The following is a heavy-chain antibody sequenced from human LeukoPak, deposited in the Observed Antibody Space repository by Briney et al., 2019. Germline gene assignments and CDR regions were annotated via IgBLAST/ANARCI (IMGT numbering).Heavy chain of an antibody. D-gene: IGHD2-15*01. CDR1: GFTFDDYA. CDR3: AKEIDRIFMRGDAFDI. Sequence: SLRLSCAASGFTFDDYAMHWVRAARGKGLEWVSGSSWNSGSICYAGSVKSRFTISRDNAKNSLYLQMNSLRAEDTALYYCAKEIDRIFMRGDAFDIWGQGTMVTVSS. CDR2: SSWNSGSI. V-gene: IGHV3-9*01. J-gene: IGHJ3*02.